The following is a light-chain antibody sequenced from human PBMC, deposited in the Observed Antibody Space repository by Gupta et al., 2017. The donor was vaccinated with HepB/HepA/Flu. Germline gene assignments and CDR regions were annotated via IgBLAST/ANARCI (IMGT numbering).Light chain of an antibody. CDR3: GTWDKSLNAFV. V-gene: IGLV1-44*01. Sequence: QSVLTQPPSASGTPGQRVTISCSGSSSNVGSHNITWYQQLPGTAPKLLIYSTNQRPSGVPDRFSASKSGTSTSLAISGLQSEDEADYFCGTWDKSLNAFVFGTGTEVTVL. CDR2: STN. CDR1: SSNVGSHN. J-gene: IGLJ1*01.